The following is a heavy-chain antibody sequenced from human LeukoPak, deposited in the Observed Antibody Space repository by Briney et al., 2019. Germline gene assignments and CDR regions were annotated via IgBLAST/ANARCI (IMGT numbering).Heavy chain of an antibody. J-gene: IGHJ4*02. CDR1: GCTFIDYA. V-gene: IGHV3-23*01. CDR3: ARDTPHYYGSGSYHDY. D-gene: IGHD3-10*01. Sequence: PGGALLLSCGVAGCTFIDYAMSWGRQVAGRGREWVSAVGGRGDRTYYAESVRGRFTVSRDNAKNSLYLQMNSLRAEDTAVYYCARDTPHYYGSGSYHDYWGQGTLVTVSS. CDR2: VGGRGDRT.